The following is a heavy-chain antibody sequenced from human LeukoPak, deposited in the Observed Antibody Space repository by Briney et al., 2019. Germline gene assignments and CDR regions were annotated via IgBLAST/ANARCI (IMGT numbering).Heavy chain of an antibody. CDR3: AKKGYYDGSGYYMYYFDH. D-gene: IGHD3-22*01. J-gene: IGHJ4*02. Sequence: GGSLRLSCAASGFTFSSYSMSWVRQAPGKGLEWVSAISGSGGTAYYADSVKGRFTISRDNSKNTLYLQMNSPRAEDTAVYYCAKKGYYDGSGYYMYYFDHWGQGTLVTVSS. CDR2: ISGSGGTA. V-gene: IGHV3-23*01. CDR1: GFTFSSYS.